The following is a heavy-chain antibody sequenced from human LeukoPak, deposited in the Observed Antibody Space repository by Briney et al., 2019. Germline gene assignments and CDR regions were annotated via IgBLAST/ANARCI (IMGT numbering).Heavy chain of an antibody. J-gene: IGHJ4*02. Sequence: SETLSLTCTVSGGSISSYYWSWIRQPPGKGLEWSGYIYYSGSTNYNPSLKSRVTISVDTSKNQFSLKLSSVTAADAAVYYCVRASSIAAAGTGFDYWGQGTLVTVSS. D-gene: IGHD6-13*01. V-gene: IGHV4-59*01. CDR3: VRASSIAAAGTGFDY. CDR1: GGSISSYY. CDR2: IYYSGST.